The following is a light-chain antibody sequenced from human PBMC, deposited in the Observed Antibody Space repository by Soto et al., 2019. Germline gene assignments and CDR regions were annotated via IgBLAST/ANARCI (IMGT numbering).Light chain of an antibody. V-gene: IGLV2-8*01. CDR3: SSYAGSNNWV. Sequence: QSVLTQPPSASGSPGQSVTISCTGTSSDVGDYNYVSWYQQHPGTAPKLMIYEVIKRPSGVPDRFSGSKSGNTASLTVSGLQTEDEGDYYCSSYAGSNNWVFGGGTKLTVL. CDR2: EVI. CDR1: SSDVGDYNY. J-gene: IGLJ3*02.